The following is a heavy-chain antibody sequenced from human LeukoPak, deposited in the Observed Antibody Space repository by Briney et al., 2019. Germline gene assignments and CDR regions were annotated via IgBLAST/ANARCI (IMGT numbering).Heavy chain of an antibody. CDR2: FSSGGTTI. CDR1: GFTFSDYQ. D-gene: IGHD6-19*01. CDR3: ARGRIAVSL. V-gene: IGHV3-11*01. J-gene: IGHJ4*02. Sequence: GGSLRLSCAASGFTFSDYQMNWIRQAPGTGLEWVSYFSSGGTTIYYADSVKGRFTISRDNAMNSLYLQMNSLRAEDTAVYYCARGRIAVSLWGQGALVTVSS.